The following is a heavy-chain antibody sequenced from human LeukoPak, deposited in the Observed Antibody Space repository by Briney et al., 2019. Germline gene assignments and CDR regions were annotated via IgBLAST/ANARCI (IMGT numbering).Heavy chain of an antibody. CDR3: ARLTIRDDAFDI. CDR2: IYYSGSI. Sequence: SEALSLTRPVSVGSISNYYWSWIRPPPGKALEGIGYIYYSGSINYNPSLKSRVSISIDTSKNQFSLKLTSVPAADTAVYYCARLTIRDDAFDIWGQGTMVSVSS. J-gene: IGHJ3*02. CDR1: VGSISNYY. D-gene: IGHD3-3*01. V-gene: IGHV4-59*12.